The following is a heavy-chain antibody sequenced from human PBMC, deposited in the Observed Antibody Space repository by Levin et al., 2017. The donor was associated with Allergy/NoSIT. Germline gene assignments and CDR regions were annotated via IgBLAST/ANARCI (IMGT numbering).Heavy chain of an antibody. CDR1: GFTFSSYS. CDR3: ARVAGATRTIDY. J-gene: IGHJ4*02. Sequence: GGSLRLSCRVSGFTFSSYSMNWVRQAPGKGLEWVSSISSSSNYIYYAGSVKGRVTISRVNDINSVYLQMNNLRVEDTAVYYCARVAGATRTIDYWGQGALVTVSS. CDR2: ISSSSNYI. V-gene: IGHV3-21*06. D-gene: IGHD1-26*01.